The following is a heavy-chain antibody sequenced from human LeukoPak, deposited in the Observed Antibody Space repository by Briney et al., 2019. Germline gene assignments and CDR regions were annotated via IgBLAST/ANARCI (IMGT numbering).Heavy chain of an antibody. CDR2: ISSSSSTI. CDR1: GFTFSSYS. Sequence: GGSLRLSCAASGFTFSSYSMNWIRQAPGKGLEWLSYISSSSSTIYYGVSVKGRFTISRDNAKDSLYLQMNSLRDEDTAVYYCARGGIAAAGTSLDYWGQGILVTVSS. CDR3: ARGGIAAAGTSLDY. V-gene: IGHV3-48*02. D-gene: IGHD6-13*01. J-gene: IGHJ4*02.